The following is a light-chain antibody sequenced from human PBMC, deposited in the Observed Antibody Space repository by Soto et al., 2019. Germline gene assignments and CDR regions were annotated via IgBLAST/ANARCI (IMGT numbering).Light chain of an antibody. V-gene: IGKV1-12*01. J-gene: IGKJ5*01. CDR2: SAS. CDR3: QQCNSFPIT. Sequence: DIQMTQSPSSVSASVGDRVTITCRASQGISNCLAWYQQKPGKAPQLLMYSASTIQSGVPSRFSGSGPGTDFTLTISSLQPEDFATYYCQQCNSFPITFGQGTRLEIK. CDR1: QGISNC.